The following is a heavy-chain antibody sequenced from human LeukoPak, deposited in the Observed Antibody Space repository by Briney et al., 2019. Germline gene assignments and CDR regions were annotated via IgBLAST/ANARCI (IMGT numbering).Heavy chain of an antibody. CDR1: GGSVSSGSYY. Sequence: SETLSLTCTVSGGSVSSGSYYWSWIRQPPGKGLGWIGYIYYSGSTNYNPSLKSRVTISVDTSKNQFSLKLSSVTAADTAVYYCARDRDIGTYYYYYGMDVWGQGTTVTVSS. J-gene: IGHJ6*02. D-gene: IGHD1-26*01. CDR2: IYYSGST. CDR3: ARDRDIGTYYYYYGMDV. V-gene: IGHV4-61*01.